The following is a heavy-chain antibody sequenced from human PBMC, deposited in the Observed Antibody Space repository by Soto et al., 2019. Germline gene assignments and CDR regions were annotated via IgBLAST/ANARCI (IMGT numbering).Heavy chain of an antibody. CDR1: GYTFTSYG. CDR3: ARTYYDILTGYSSHPFDY. Sequence: GSAKVSCRASGYTFTSYGIHWVRQASGQRLEGMGWINAGNGKTKYSQKFEGRFTITRDTSANTAYMELSRLRSEDTAVYYCARTYYDILTGYSSHPFDYWGQRTLVTVSS. J-gene: IGHJ4*02. CDR2: INAGNGKT. V-gene: IGHV1-3*01. D-gene: IGHD3-9*01.